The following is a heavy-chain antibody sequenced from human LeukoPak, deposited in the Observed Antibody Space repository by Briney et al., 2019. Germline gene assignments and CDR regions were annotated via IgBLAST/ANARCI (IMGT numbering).Heavy chain of an antibody. J-gene: IGHJ4*02. V-gene: IGHV4-4*07. CDR2: IYGSGST. CDR1: GGSISSYY. D-gene: IGHD4/OR15-4a*01. CDR3: ARDRSANSRVYYFDY. Sequence: SETLSLTCTVSGGSISSYYWSWIRQPAGEGLEWIGRIYGSGSTNYNPSLWGRVTMSVDTSKNQVSLNLSSVTAADTAVYYCARDRSANSRVYYFDYWGQGTLVTVSS.